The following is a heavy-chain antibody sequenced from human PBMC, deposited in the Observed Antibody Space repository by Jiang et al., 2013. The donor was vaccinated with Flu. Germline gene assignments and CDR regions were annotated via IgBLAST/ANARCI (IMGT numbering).Heavy chain of an antibody. D-gene: IGHD1-1*01. CDR3: ARLRSPWNRRGNFDY. V-gene: IGHV4-39*07. Sequence: GSGLVKPSETLSLTCTVSGGSISSSSYYWGWIRQPPGKGLEWIGSIYYSGSTYYNPSLKSRVTISVDTSKNQFSLKLSSVTAADTAVYYCARLRSPWNRRGNFDYWGQGTLVTVSS. J-gene: IGHJ4*02. CDR1: GGSISSSSYY. CDR2: IYYSGST.